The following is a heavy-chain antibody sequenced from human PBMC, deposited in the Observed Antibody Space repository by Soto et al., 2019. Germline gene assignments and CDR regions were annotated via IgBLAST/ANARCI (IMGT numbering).Heavy chain of an antibody. CDR3: ARDALTQYSSGWYGDFYYGMDV. Sequence: GVSLRLSCAASGFTFSSYSMNWVRQAPGKGLEWVSSISSSSSYIYYADSVKGRFTISRDNAKNSLYLQMNSLRAEDTAVYYCARDALTQYSSGWYGDFYYGMDVWGQGTTVTVSS. CDR1: GFTFSSYS. D-gene: IGHD6-19*01. V-gene: IGHV3-21*01. J-gene: IGHJ6*02. CDR2: ISSSSSYI.